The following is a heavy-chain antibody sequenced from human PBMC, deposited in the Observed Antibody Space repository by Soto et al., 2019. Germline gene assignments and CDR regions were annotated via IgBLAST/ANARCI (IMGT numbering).Heavy chain of an antibody. CDR3: ARVDETGGSSRVDP. D-gene: IGHD6-6*01. V-gene: IGHV4-31*03. J-gene: IGHJ5*02. Sequence: QVQLQESGPGLVKPSQTLSLTCTVSGGSISSGGYYWSWIRQHPGKGLEWIGYIYYSGSTYYNPSLKSRVTISVDTSKNQCALKLSSVTAADTAVYYCARVDETGGSSRVDPWGQGTLVTVSS. CDR2: IYYSGST. CDR1: GGSISSGGYY.